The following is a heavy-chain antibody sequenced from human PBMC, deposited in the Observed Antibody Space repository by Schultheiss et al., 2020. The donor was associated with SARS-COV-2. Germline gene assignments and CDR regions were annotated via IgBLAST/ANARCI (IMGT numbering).Heavy chain of an antibody. CDR2: INQDGSEQ. V-gene: IGHV3-7*01. CDR1: GFTSSSYW. Sequence: GESLKISCAASGFTSSSYWMSWVRQAPGKGLEWVANINQDGSEQYYVDSVKGRFTISRDNAENSLHLQMNSLRAEDTGVYYCARGNPMGSYGMDVWGQGTTVTVSS. D-gene: IGHD1-26*01. CDR3: ARGNPMGSYGMDV. J-gene: IGHJ6*02.